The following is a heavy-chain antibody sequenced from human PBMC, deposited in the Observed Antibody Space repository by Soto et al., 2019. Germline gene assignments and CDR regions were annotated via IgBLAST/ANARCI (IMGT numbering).Heavy chain of an antibody. Sequence: VSGYSITNVNWWAWIRQPPGKGLEWIGYIFHSGTTHYNPSLKSRVTMSVDTSKNQFSLKVDSLTAEDTAVYYCARSPYADALDIWGQGTMVTVSS. V-gene: IGHV4-28*01. J-gene: IGHJ3*02. CDR1: GYSITNVNW. CDR3: ARSPYADALDI. D-gene: IGHD2-2*01. CDR2: IFHSGTT.